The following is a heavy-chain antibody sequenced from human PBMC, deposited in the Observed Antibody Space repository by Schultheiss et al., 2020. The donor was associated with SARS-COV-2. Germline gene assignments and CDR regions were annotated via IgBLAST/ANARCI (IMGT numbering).Heavy chain of an antibody. CDR2: IYPGDSDT. D-gene: IGHD1-1*01. CDR1: GFTFSSYW. CDR3: ARPGTAYYYYYGMDV. J-gene: IGHJ6*02. Sequence: GGSLRLSCAASGFTFSSYWMSWVRQAPGKGLEWMGIIYPGDSDTRYSPSFQGQVTISADKSISTAYLQWSSLKASDTAMYYCARPGTAYYYYYGMDVWGQGTTVTVSS. V-gene: IGHV5-51*01.